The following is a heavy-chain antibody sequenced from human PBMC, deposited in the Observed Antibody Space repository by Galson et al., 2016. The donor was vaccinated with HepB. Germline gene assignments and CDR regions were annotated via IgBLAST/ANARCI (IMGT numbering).Heavy chain of an antibody. J-gene: IGHJ4*02. CDR3: ARDLVD. V-gene: IGHV3-33*01. CDR2: IWYDGSKK. Sequence: VRQAPGQGLEWVAVIWYDGSKKSYADSVKGRFTISKDNSKNTLYLQMSSLRVEDTAVYFCARDLVDWGQGTLLTVSS. D-gene: IGHD2-21*01.